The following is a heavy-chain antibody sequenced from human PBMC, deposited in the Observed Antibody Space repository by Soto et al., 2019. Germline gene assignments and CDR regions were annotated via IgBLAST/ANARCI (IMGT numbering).Heavy chain of an antibody. Sequence: QVQLVQSGAEVKKPGSSVKVSSKASGGTFSSYAISWVRQAPGQGLEWMGGIIPIFGTANYAQKFQGRVTITADESTSTAYMELSSLRSEDTAVYYCARRGDCSSTSCSAVYWYFDLWGRGTLVTVSS. CDR1: GGTFSSYA. CDR2: IIPIFGTA. V-gene: IGHV1-69*01. J-gene: IGHJ2*01. D-gene: IGHD2-2*01. CDR3: ARRGDCSSTSCSAVYWYFDL.